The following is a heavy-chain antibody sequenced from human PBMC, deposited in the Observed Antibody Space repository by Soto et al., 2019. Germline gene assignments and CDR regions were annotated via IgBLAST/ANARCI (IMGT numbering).Heavy chain of an antibody. Sequence: KVSCKASGGTFSSYAISWVRQAPGQGLEWMGGIIPIFGTANYAQKFQGRVTITADESTSTAYMELSSLRSEDTAVYYCARPLGGYYNYYYYYGMDVWGQGTTVTVSS. CDR2: IIPIFGTA. CDR3: ARPLGGYYNYYYYYGMDV. V-gene: IGHV1-69*01. D-gene: IGHD3-3*01. CDR1: GGTFSSYA. J-gene: IGHJ6*02.